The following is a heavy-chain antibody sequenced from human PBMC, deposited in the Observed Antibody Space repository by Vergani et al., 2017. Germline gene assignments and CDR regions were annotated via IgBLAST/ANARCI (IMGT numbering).Heavy chain of an antibody. CDR2: ISWNSGSI. D-gene: IGHD6-19*01. CDR3: AKDLGAVAGHFDY. J-gene: IGHJ4*02. Sequence: QAPGKGLEWVSGISWNSGSIGYADSVKGRFTISRDNAKNSLYLQMNSLRAEDTALYYCAKDLGAVAGHFDYWGQGTLVTVSS. V-gene: IGHV3-9*01.